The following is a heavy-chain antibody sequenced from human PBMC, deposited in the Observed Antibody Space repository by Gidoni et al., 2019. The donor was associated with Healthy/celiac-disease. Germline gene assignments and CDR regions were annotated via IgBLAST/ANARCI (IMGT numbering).Heavy chain of an antibody. Sequence: QVQLQQWGAGLLKPSETLSLTCAVYGGSFSGYYWSWIRQPPGKGLEWIGEINHSGSTNYNPSRKSRVTISVDTSKNQFSLKLSSVTAADTAVYYCARRKRGGYCSSTSCYPPSRPDRGYMDVWGKGTTVTVSS. V-gene: IGHV4-34*01. J-gene: IGHJ6*03. CDR2: INHSGST. D-gene: IGHD2-2*01. CDR3: ARRKRGGYCSSTSCYPPSRPDRGYMDV. CDR1: GGSFSGYY.